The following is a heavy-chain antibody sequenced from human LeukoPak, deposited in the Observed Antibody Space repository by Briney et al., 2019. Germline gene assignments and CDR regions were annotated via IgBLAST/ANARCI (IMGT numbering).Heavy chain of an antibody. CDR2: IRSKAYGGTT. J-gene: IGHJ4*02. CDR1: GFTLGDYA. CDR3: TSFEQWLVRNPFDY. Sequence: GGSLRLSCTASGFTLGDYAMSWFRQAPGNGLEWAGFIRSKAYGGTTAYAASVNGRFTISRDDSKSIAHLQMNSLKTEDTAVYYCTSFEQWLVRNPFDYWGQGTLVTVSS. V-gene: IGHV3-49*03. D-gene: IGHD6-19*01.